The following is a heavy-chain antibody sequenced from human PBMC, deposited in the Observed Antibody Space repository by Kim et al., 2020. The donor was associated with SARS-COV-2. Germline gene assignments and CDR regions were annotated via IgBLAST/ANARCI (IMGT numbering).Heavy chain of an antibody. CDR3: ARLLRSLSYGYTRWYYYGMDV. CDR1: GYSFTSYW. V-gene: IGHV5-10-1*01. J-gene: IGHJ6*02. D-gene: IGHD5-18*01. CDR2: IDPSDSYT. Sequence: GESLKISCKGSGYSFTSYWISWVRQMPGKGLEWMGRIDPSDSYTNYSPSFQGHVTISADKSISTAYLQWSSLKASDTAMYYCARLLRSLSYGYTRWYYYGMDVWGQGTTVTVSS.